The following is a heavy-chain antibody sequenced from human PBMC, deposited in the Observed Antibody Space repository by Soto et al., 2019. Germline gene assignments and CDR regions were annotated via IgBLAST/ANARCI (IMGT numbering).Heavy chain of an antibody. CDR1: GFTFDDYT. D-gene: IGHD6-19*01. CDR3: ARSGIAVAYFDY. J-gene: IGHJ4*02. CDR2: ISWDVGST. V-gene: IGHV3-43*01. Sequence: EVQLVESGGVVVQPGGSLRLSCAASGFTFDDYTMHWVRQAPGKGLEWVSLISWDVGSTYYADSVKGRFTISRDNSKNSLYLQMNSLRTQDTALYYCARSGIAVAYFDYWGQGTLVTVSS.